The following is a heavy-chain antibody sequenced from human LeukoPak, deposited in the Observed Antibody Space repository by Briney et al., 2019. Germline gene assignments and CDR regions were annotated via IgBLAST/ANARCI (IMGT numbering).Heavy chain of an antibody. CDR2: IRPEGTTT. CDR1: GFTFSTYW. CDR3: ARDFDWILFDY. J-gene: IGHJ4*02. Sequence: PGGSLRLSCAASGFTFSTYWMHWVRQAPGKGLVWVSRIRPEGTTTAYADSVKGRFTISRDNAKNTLFLQMNSLSAEDTAVYYCARDFDWILFDYWGQGTLVTVSS. D-gene: IGHD3-9*01. V-gene: IGHV3-74*03.